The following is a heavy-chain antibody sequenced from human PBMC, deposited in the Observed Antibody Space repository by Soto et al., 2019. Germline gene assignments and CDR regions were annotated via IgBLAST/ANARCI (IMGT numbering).Heavy chain of an antibody. CDR1: GGTFISYA. CDR2: IIPVFGTA. D-gene: IGHD4-17*01. CDR3: ARVRVTTYLTAVDC. J-gene: IGHJ4*02. Sequence: QVQLVQSGAEVKKPGSSVKVSCKASGGTFISYAISWVRQAPGRGREWMGGIIPVFGTANYTQKFQGRVTITADESTSTAYMELSSLRSEDTALYCCARVRVTTYLTAVDCWGQGTLVTVSS. V-gene: IGHV1-69*01.